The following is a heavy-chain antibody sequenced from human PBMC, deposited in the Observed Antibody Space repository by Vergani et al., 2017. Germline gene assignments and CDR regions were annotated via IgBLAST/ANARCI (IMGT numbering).Heavy chain of an antibody. V-gene: IGHV3-11*01. CDR2: ISSSGSTI. CDR1: GGSISSYY. D-gene: IGHD5-24*01. J-gene: IGHJ4*02. CDR3: ARDLRIMATISYFDY. Sequence: QVQLQESGPGLVKPSETLSLTCTVSGGSISSYYWSWIRQPPGKGLEWVSYISSSGSTIYYADSMKGRFTISRDNAKNSLYLQMNSLRAEDTAVYYCARDLRIMATISYFDYWGQGTLVTVSS.